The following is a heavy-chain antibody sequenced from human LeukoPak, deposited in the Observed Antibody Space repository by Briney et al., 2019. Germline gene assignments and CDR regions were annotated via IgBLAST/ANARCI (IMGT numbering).Heavy chain of an antibody. CDR1: GGSISSYY. J-gene: IGHJ5*02. D-gene: IGHD5-24*01. CDR3: ARVEMATTSRNWFDP. Sequence: SETLSLTCTVSGGSISSYYWSWIRQPPGKGLEWNVYIYYSGSTNYNPSLKSRVTISVDTSKNQFSLKLSSVTAADTAVYYCARVEMATTSRNWFDPWGQGTLVTVPS. CDR2: IYYSGST. V-gene: IGHV4-59*01.